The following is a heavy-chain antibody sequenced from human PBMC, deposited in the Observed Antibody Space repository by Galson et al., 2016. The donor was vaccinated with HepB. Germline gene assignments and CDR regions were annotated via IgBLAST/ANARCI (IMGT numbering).Heavy chain of an antibody. Sequence: SLRLSCAASGFTFSGYSMIWVRQAPGKGLEWVSSISSSGRYKYYADSVKGRFSISRDSAKNSLHLQMNSLRGEDTAVYYCARGRYYDSVPDFDFWGQGTLVTVSS. CDR1: GFTFSGYS. CDR2: ISSSGRYK. J-gene: IGHJ4*02. D-gene: IGHD3-22*01. V-gene: IGHV3-21*01. CDR3: ARGRYYDSVPDFDF.